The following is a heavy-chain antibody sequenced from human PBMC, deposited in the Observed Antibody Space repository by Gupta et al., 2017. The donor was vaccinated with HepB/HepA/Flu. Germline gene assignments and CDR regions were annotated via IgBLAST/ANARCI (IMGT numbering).Heavy chain of an antibody. CDR1: GGSINTYY. D-gene: IGHD3-3*01. CDR2: ISYTGST. V-gene: IGHV4-59*01. J-gene: IGHJ5*02. CDR3: ARGGFYGVVVYYH. Sequence: QVQLQESGPGLVTPSETLSLTCTVPGGSINTYYWSWIRQSPGKGLEWIGYISYTGSTKYNPSLKSRVTISVDASKNQFSLKLTSVTAADTAVYFCARGGFYGVVVYYHWGQGSLVTVSS.